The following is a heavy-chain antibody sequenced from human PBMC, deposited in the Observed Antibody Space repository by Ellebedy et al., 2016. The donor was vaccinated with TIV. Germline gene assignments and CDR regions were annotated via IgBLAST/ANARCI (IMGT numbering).Heavy chain of an antibody. Sequence: GESLKISCVGSEFTVNDYYMSWVRQAPGKGLEWVSVIYGSETWYLDSVKGRFTISRDNSQNMLYLQMNSLRADETAVYYCARAGCGSSNCYREYYGMDVWGQGATVTVSS. CDR3: ARAGCGSSNCYREYYGMDV. CDR2: IYGSET. CDR1: EFTVNDYY. J-gene: IGHJ6*02. V-gene: IGHV3-53*01. D-gene: IGHD2-2*02.